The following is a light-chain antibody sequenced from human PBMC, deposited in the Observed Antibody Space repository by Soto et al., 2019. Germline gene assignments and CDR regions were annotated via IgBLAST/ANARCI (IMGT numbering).Light chain of an antibody. CDR1: QSISSW. V-gene: IGKV1-5*01. Sequence: DIQMTQSPSTLSASVGDRVTITCRASQSISSWLAWYQQKPGKAPKLLIYDASSLESGVPSRFSGSGSGTEFTITISSLQPDDFATYSCQQYNSFWTFGQGTKVEIK. CDR3: QQYNSFWT. J-gene: IGKJ1*01. CDR2: DAS.